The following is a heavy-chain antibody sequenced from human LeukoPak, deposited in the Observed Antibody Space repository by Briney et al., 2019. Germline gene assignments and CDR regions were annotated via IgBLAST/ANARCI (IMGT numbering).Heavy chain of an antibody. CDR1: EFTFNNNG. D-gene: IGHD2/OR15-2a*01. Sequence: GGSLRLSCAASEFTFNNNGMHWVRQAPGKGLEWVAFIRYDGIYKYYADSVKGRFTIFRDKSKTTLFLQMDSLRAEDTAVYYCARDWFHAIDYWGQGTLVTVSS. J-gene: IGHJ4*02. V-gene: IGHV3-30*02. CDR2: IRYDGIYK. CDR3: ARDWFHAIDY.